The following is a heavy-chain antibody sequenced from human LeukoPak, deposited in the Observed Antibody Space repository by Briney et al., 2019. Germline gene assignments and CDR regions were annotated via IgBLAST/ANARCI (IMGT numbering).Heavy chain of an antibody. V-gene: IGHV4-39*07. Sequence: SETLSLTCTVSGGSISSSSYYWGWIRQPPGKGLEWIGSIYYSGSTYYNPSLKSRVTISVDTSKNQFSLKLSSVTAADTAVYYCARGPRGGYFDYWGQGTLVTVSS. CDR3: ARGPRGGYFDY. CDR1: GGSISSSSYY. J-gene: IGHJ4*02. D-gene: IGHD3-16*01. CDR2: IYYSGST.